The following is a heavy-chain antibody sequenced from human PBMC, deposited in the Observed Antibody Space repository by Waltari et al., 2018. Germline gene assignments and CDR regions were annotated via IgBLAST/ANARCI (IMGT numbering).Heavy chain of an antibody. D-gene: IGHD3-9*01. CDR2: ISSSGNTI. CDR1: GFTFSSYW. Sequence: EVQLVESGGGLVQPGGSLRLSCAASGFTFSSYWMHWVRHAPGKGLVWVSYISSSGNTISYADSVKGRFAISRDNAQNSLYLQMNSLRAEDTAVYYCARDRLFSTLYYFDLWGQGTPVTVSS. J-gene: IGHJ4*02. CDR3: ARDRLFSTLYYFDL. V-gene: IGHV3-48*04.